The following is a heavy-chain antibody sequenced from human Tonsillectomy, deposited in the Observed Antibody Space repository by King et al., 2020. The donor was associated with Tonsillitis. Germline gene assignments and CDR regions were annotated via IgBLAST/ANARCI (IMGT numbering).Heavy chain of an antibody. J-gene: IGHJ4*02. D-gene: IGHD4-17*01. V-gene: IGHV4-59*01. CDR1: GGSISSYY. Sequence: QLQESDPGLVKPSETLSRTCTVSGGSISSYYWSWIRQPPGKGLEWIGYIYYSGSTNYNPSLKSRVTISVDTSKNQFSLKLSSVTAADTAVYYCEREIDYGDPMPGYWGQGTLVTVAS. CDR3: EREIDYGDPMPGY. CDR2: IYYSGST.